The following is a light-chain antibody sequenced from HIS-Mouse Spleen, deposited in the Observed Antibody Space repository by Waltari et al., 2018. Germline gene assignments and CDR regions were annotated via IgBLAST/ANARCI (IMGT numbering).Light chain of an antibody. V-gene: IGLV2-14*03. J-gene: IGLJ1*01. Sequence: QSALTQSASVSGSPGPSITISCTGTSSDVGGYNYVSWYQQHPRKAPKLMIYDVSNRPSGVSNRFSGSKSGNTASLTISGLQAEDEADYYCSSYTSSSTYVFGTGTKVTVL. CDR1: SSDVGGYNY. CDR3: SSYTSSSTYV. CDR2: DVS.